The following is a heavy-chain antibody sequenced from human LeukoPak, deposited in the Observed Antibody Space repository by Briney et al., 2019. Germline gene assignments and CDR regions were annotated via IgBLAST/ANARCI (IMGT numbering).Heavy chain of an antibody. V-gene: IGHV3-30*02. CDR3: AKDRSGSYSQGLDY. CDR1: GFIFSSYG. Sequence: GRSLRLSCAASGFIFSSYGMHWVRQAPGKGLEWVAFIRYDGSNKYYADSVKGRFTISRDNSKNTLYLQMNRLRAEDTAVYYCAKDRSGSYSQGLDYWGQGTLVTVSS. J-gene: IGHJ4*02. CDR2: IRYDGSNK. D-gene: IGHD1-26*01.